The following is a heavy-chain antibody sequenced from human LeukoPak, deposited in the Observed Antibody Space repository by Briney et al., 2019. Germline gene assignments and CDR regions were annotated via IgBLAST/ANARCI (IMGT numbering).Heavy chain of an antibody. CDR1: GGSISSYY. J-gene: IGHJ3*02. V-gene: IGHV4-59*01. Sequence: PSETLSLTCTVSGGSISSYYWSWIRQPPGKGLEWIGYIYYSGSTNYNPSLKSRVTISVDTSKNQFSLKLSSVTAADTAVYYCARVQSSPGRIYGDDAFDIWGQGTMVTVSS. CDR3: ARVQSSPGRIYGDDAFDI. D-gene: IGHD3-10*01. CDR2: IYYSGST.